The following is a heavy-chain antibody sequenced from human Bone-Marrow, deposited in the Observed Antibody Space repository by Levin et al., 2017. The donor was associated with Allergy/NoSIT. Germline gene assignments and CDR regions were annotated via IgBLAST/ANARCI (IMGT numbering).Heavy chain of an antibody. D-gene: IGHD6-19*01. CDR2: ISGSGGST. CDR3: AKGAGWVAGAVALI. V-gene: IGHV3-23*01. J-gene: IGHJ4*02. Sequence: LSLTCAASGFTFTSYAMNWVRQAPGKGLEWVSAISGSGGSTYYADSVKGRFTISRDNSKNTLYLQMNSLRAEDTAVDYCAKGAGWVAGAVALIWGQGTLVTVSS. CDR1: GFTFTSYA.